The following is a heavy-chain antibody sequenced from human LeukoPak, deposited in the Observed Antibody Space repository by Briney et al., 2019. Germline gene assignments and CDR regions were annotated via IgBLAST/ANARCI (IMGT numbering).Heavy chain of an antibody. CDR1: GYTFTGYY. J-gene: IGHJ6*03. D-gene: IGHD3-10*01. CDR2: INPNSGGT. CDR3: VRDKVTMVRGVPRRTTDYYSYSYMDV. V-gene: IGHV1-2*02. Sequence: ASVKVSCKASGYTFTGYYMHWVRQAPGQGLEWMGWINPNSGGTNYAQKFQGRVTMTRDTSISTAYMELSRLRSDETAVYYCVRDKVTMVRGVPRRTTDYYSYSYMDVWGKGTTVTVSS.